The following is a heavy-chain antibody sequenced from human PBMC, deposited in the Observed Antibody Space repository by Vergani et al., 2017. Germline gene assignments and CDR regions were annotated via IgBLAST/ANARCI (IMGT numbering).Heavy chain of an antibody. J-gene: IGHJ4*02. V-gene: IGHV3-30*18. CDR2: ISYDGDTK. D-gene: IGHD1-1*01. CDR1: GFRFSDYG. CDR3: AKFPLNITTPDRGDF. Sequence: HVQMVESGGGVVQPGRSLRLSCAVSGFRFSDYGMHWVRQAPGRGLEWVALISYDGDTKYYEDSVKGRFTISRDNSKTTLFLQMPSLRVEDTALYYCAKFPLNITTPDRGDFWGQGSLVTVSS.